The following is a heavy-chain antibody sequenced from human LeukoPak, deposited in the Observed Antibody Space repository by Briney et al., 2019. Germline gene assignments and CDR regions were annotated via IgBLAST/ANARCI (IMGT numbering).Heavy chain of an antibody. Sequence: GGSLRLSCAVSGFTFSNYAIHWVRQAPGKGLEWVAFISYDGSIKYYADSVKGRFTISRDNSKNTLYLQMNSLRAEDTAVYYCARDGGLGDWGQGTLVTVSS. J-gene: IGHJ4*02. CDR3: ARDGGLGD. V-gene: IGHV3-30*14. CDR1: GFTFSNYA. CDR2: ISYDGSIK. D-gene: IGHD2-15*01.